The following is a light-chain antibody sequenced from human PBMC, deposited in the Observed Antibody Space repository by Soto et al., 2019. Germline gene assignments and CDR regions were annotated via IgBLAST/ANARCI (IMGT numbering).Light chain of an antibody. CDR2: GAS. V-gene: IGKV3-20*01. Sequence: EIVLTQSPGTLSLSPGERATLSCRASQSVSHNYLAGYQQPPGQAPRLLIGGASHRATGIPDRVSGRGSGTDFTLAISRLEPEDFAEYYCQQYETSPLTFGGGTKVDI. J-gene: IGKJ4*01. CDR1: QSVSHNY. CDR3: QQYETSPLT.